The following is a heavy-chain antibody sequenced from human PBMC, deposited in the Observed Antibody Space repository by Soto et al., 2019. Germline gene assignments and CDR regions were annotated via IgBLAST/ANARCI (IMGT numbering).Heavy chain of an antibody. Sequence: ASVKVSCRASGYTFTSYGISWVRQAPGQGLEWMGWISAYNGNTNYAQKLQGRVTMTTDTSTSTAYMELRSLRSDDTAVYYCARDILIAVAGSDYYYYGMDVWGQGTTVTVSS. J-gene: IGHJ6*02. D-gene: IGHD6-19*01. CDR3: ARDILIAVAGSDYYYYGMDV. CDR2: ISAYNGNT. V-gene: IGHV1-18*04. CDR1: GYTFTSYG.